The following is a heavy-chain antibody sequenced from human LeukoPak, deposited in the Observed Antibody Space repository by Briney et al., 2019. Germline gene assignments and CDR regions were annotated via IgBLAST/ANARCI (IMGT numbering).Heavy chain of an antibody. Sequence: GGSLRLSCAASGCTFSSYAMSWVRQAPGKGLEWVSAISGSGGSTYYADSVKGRFTISRDNSKNTLYLQMNSLRAEDTAVYYCAKGQIQLWVPTDYWGQGTLVTVSS. CDR3: AKGQIQLWVPTDY. V-gene: IGHV3-23*01. CDR1: GCTFSSYA. D-gene: IGHD5-18*01. J-gene: IGHJ4*02. CDR2: ISGSGGST.